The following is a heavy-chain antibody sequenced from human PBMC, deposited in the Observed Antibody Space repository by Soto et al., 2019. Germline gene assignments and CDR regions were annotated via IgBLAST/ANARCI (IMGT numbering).Heavy chain of an antibody. V-gene: IGHV1-18*01. CDR2: ISAYNGNT. CDR3: ARDSVNFVVWPYFFDY. D-gene: IGHD4-4*01. Sequence: QVQLVQSGAEVKKPGASVKVSCKASGYTFTSYGISWVRQAPGQGLEWMGWISAYNGNTDYAQNLQGRVTMTTDTSTSTAYMELRSLRSDDTAVFFCARDSVNFVVWPYFFDYWGQGTLVTVSS. CDR1: GYTFTSYG. J-gene: IGHJ4*02.